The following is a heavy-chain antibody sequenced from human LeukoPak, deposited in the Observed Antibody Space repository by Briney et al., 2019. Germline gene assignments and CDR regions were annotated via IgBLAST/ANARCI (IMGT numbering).Heavy chain of an antibody. D-gene: IGHD3-22*01. CDR2: ISGSGGST. V-gene: IGHV3-23*01. J-gene: IGHJ4*02. CDR1: GFTFSSYA. CDR3: AKGYYYDSSGYYYVNHLYYFDY. Sequence: GGSLRLSCAASGFTFSSYAMSWVRQAPGKGLEWVSAISGSGGSTYYADSVKGRFTISRDNSKNTLYLQMNSLRAEDTAVYYCAKGYYYDSSGYYYVNHLYYFDYWGQGTLVTVSS.